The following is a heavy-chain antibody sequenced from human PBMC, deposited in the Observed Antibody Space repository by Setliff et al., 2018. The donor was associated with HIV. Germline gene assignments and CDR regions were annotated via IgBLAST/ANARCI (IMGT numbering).Heavy chain of an antibody. V-gene: IGHV3-33*03. CDR1: GFTFNSYA. Sequence: GGSLRLSCAASGFTFNSYAMHWVRQAPGKGLEWVAVIWYDGSKKYYGDSVKGRFTISRDKSKNTLYLQMDSLRAEDTAAYYCAKDSSSGYYYYYLDVWGKGTTVTV. CDR2: IWYDGSKK. J-gene: IGHJ6*03. CDR3: AKDSSSGYYYYYLDV. D-gene: IGHD6-6*01.